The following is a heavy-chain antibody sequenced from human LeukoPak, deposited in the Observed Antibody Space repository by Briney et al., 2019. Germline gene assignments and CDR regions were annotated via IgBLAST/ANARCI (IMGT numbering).Heavy chain of an antibody. J-gene: IGHJ5*02. D-gene: IGHD5-12*01. CDR3: ARDDSGYHIGSFDP. V-gene: IGHV4-4*07. CDR1: GGSISSYY. CDR2: IYTSGST. Sequence: PSETLSLTCTVSGGSISSYYWSWVRQPAGKGLEWLGRIYTSGSTNYNPSLTSRVTMSVDTSKNQFSLKLSSVTAADTAVYYCARDDSGYHIGSFDPWGQGTLVTVSS.